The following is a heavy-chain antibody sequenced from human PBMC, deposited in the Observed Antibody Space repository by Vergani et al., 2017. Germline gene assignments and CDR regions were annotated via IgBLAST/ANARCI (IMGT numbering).Heavy chain of an antibody. D-gene: IGHD5-12*01. Sequence: VQLVESGGDLVQPGGSLRLSCAASGFTFNHYAMNWVRQAPGKGLEWVSGISGSGGSTYYAGSVKGRFTISRDSSKNTLYLQMNSLSAGDTAVYYCAKANPRNSXYDYLYYYHAMDVWGQGTTVTVSS. J-gene: IGHJ6*02. CDR2: ISGSGGST. V-gene: IGHV3-23*04. CDR1: GFTFNHYA. CDR3: AKANPRNSXYDYLYYYHAMDV.